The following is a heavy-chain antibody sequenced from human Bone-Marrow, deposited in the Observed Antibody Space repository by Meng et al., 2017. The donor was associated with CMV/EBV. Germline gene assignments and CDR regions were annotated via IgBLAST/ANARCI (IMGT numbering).Heavy chain of an antibody. V-gene: IGHV3-74*01. CDR1: GFTFISYG. CDR3: ARESSDY. Sequence: GESLKISCAASGFTFISYGMHWVRQAPGKGLVWVSRINSDGSSTSYADSVKGRFTISRDNAKNTLYLQMNSLRAEDTAVYYCARESSDYWGQGTLVTVSS. J-gene: IGHJ4*02. CDR2: INSDGSST.